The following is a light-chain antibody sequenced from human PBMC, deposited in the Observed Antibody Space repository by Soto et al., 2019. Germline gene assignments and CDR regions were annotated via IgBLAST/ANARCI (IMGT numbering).Light chain of an antibody. Sequence: QSALTQPASVSGSPGQSITISCTGTSSGVGGYNYVSWYQQHPGKAPKLMIYDVSNRPSGVSNRFSGSKSGNTASLTISGLQAEEDADYYCSSYTSSSTPWVFGGGTKLTVL. J-gene: IGLJ3*02. CDR2: DVS. CDR1: SSGVGGYNY. V-gene: IGLV2-14*01. CDR3: SSYTSSSTPWV.